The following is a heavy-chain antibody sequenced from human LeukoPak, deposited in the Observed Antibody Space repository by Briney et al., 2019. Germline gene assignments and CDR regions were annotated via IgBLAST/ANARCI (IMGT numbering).Heavy chain of an antibody. J-gene: IGHJ5*02. Sequence: SVKVSCKASGGTFSSYAISWVRQAPGQGLEWMGGIIPIFGTANYAQKFQGRVTITTDESTSTAYMELSRLRSEDTAVYFCLVATRLNWFDPWGQGTLVTVSS. D-gene: IGHD5-12*01. CDR2: IIPIFGTA. CDR1: GGTFSSYA. CDR3: LVATRLNWFDP. V-gene: IGHV1-69*05.